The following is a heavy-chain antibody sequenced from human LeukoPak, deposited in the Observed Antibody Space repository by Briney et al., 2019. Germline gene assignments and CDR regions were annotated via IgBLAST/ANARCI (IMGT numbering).Heavy chain of an antibody. CDR1: GGSISSGGYS. J-gene: IGHJ4*02. D-gene: IGHD3-22*01. CDR2: IYHSGGT. V-gene: IGHV4-30-2*01. CDR3: ARVDSSGYHFDY. Sequence: SETLSLTCAVSGGSISSGGYSWSWIRQPPGKGLEWIGYIYHSGGTYYNPSLKSRVTISVDRSKNQFSLKLSSVTAADTAVYYCARVDSSGYHFDYWGQGTLVTVSS.